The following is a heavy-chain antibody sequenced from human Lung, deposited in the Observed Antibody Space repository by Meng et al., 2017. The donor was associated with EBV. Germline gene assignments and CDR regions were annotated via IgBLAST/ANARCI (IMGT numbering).Heavy chain of an antibody. CDR3: ARLVITMILGTPIWSFDL. V-gene: IGHV4-4*07. CDR2: IQTSGNT. CDR1: GRSFNNYY. J-gene: IGHJ2*01. Sequence: QGTLQGSGPGLVKPSETRSLPCTVSGRSFNNYYLSWIRQPAGKGLEWIGHIQTSGNTNYNPSLKSRITMSMDTSKNHFSLNLSSVTAADTAVYYCARLVITMILGTPIWSFDLWGRGTLVTVSS. D-gene: IGHD3-22*01.